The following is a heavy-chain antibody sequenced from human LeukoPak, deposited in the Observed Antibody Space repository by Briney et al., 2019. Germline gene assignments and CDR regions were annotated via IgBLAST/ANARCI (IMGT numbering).Heavy chain of an antibody. Sequence: AGSLRLSCAASGFTFSSYWMHWVRQAPGKGLVWVSRINTDGRGTTYADSVKGRFTISRDNAKNSLYLQMTSLRAEDTAVYYCARSPDTAGAMGSPPYFDYWGQGTLLPLFS. J-gene: IGHJ4*02. D-gene: IGHD1-26*01. CDR2: INTDGRGT. CDR1: GFTFSSYW. CDR3: ARSPDTAGAMGSPPYFDY. V-gene: IGHV3-74*01.